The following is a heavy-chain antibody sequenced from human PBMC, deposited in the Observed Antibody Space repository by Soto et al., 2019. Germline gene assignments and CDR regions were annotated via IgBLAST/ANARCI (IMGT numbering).Heavy chain of an antibody. D-gene: IGHD1-26*01. Sequence: SGPTLVKPTQTLTLTCTFSGFSLSTSGMCVSWIRQPPGKALEWLARIDWDDDKYYSTSLKTRLTISKDTSKNQVVLTMTNMDPVDTATYYCARIKREGLNYYYYYYMDVWGKGTTVTVSS. J-gene: IGHJ6*03. V-gene: IGHV2-70*11. CDR2: IDWDDDK. CDR1: GFSLSTSGMC. CDR3: ARIKREGLNYYYYYYMDV.